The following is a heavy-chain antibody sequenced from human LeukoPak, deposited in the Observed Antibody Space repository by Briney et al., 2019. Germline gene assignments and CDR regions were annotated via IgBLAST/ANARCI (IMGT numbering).Heavy chain of an antibody. V-gene: IGHV7-4-1*02. CDR2: INTNTGNP. J-gene: IGHJ4*02. CDR3: ARARPYYDYVWGSYRYSPLRY. D-gene: IGHD3-16*02. Sequence: ASVKVSCKASGYTFTSYAMNWVRQAPGQGLEWMGWINTNTGNPTYAQGFTGRFVFSLDTSASTAYLQISSLKAEDTAVYYCARARPYYDYVWGSYRYSPLRYWGQGTLVTVSS. CDR1: GYTFTSYA.